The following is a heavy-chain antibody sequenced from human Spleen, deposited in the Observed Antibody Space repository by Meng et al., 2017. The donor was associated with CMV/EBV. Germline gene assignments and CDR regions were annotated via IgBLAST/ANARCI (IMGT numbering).Heavy chain of an antibody. Sequence: ASGYTFTSYGIDWMRQATGQGLEWMGWMNPNSSNTSYAQNFQGRVAMTRNTSISTVYMELSGLRSEDTAVYYCARRRGGSSWGDFDYWGQGTLVTVSS. CDR3: ARRRGGSSWGDFDY. J-gene: IGHJ4*02. D-gene: IGHD6-6*01. CDR2: MNPNSSNT. CDR1: GYTFTSYG. V-gene: IGHV1-8*01.